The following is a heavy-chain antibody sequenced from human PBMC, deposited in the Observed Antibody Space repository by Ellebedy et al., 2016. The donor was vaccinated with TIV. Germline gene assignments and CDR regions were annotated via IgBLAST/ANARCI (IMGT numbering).Heavy chain of an antibody. V-gene: IGHV3-23*01. CDR1: GFTFSSYW. CDR3: AKDRLRYFDY. J-gene: IGHJ4*02. Sequence: GESLKISCAASGFTFSSYWMSWVRQAPGKGLEWVSAISGSGGSTYYADSVKGRFTISRDNSKNTLYLQMNSLRAEDTAVYYCAKDRLRYFDYWGQGTLVTVSS. CDR2: ISGSGGST.